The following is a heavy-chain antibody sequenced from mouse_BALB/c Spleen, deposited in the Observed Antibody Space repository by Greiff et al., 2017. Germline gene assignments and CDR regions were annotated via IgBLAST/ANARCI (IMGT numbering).Heavy chain of an antibody. Sequence: EVKLMESGGGLVQPGGSLRLSCATSGFTFTDYYMSWVRQPPGKALEWLGFIRNKANGYTTEYSASVKGRFTISRDNSQSILYLQMNTLRAEDSATYYCARDKANWDGAMDYWGQGTSVTVSS. J-gene: IGHJ4*01. V-gene: IGHV7-3*02. D-gene: IGHD4-1*01. CDR3: ARDKANWDGAMDY. CDR1: GFTFTDYY. CDR2: IRNKANGYTT.